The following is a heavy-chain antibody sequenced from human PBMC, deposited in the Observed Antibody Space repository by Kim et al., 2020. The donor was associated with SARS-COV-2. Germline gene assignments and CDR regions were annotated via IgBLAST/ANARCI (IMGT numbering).Heavy chain of an antibody. CDR3: ARGFHYYDSSGLLY. D-gene: IGHD3-22*01. V-gene: IGHV4-34*01. CDR1: GGSFSGYY. CDR2: INHSGST. J-gene: IGHJ4*02. Sequence: SETLSLTCAVYGGSFSGYYWSWIRQPPGKGLEWIGEINHSGSTNYNPSLKSRVTISVDTSKNQFSLKLSSVTAANTAVYYCARGFHYYDSSGLLYWGQGTLVTVSS.